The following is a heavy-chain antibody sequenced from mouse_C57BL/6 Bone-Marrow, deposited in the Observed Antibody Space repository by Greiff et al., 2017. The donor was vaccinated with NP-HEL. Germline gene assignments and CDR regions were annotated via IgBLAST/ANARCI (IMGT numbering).Heavy chain of an antibody. CDR3: ARGYDDWYFDV. CDR1: GYTFTDYY. Sequence: VQLQQSGPVLVKPGASVKMSCKASGYTFTDYYMNWVKQSHGKSLEWIGDINPYNGGTSYNQKFKGKATLTVDKSSSTAYMELNSLTSEDSAVYYCARGYDDWYFDVWGTGTTVTVSS. V-gene: IGHV1-19*01. CDR2: INPYNGGT. D-gene: IGHD2-12*01. J-gene: IGHJ1*03.